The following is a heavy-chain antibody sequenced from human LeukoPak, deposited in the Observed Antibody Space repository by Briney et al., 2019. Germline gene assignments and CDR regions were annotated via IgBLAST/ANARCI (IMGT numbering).Heavy chain of an antibody. Sequence: GGCLRPSXAASGFIFDDCGMSWVRQPPGKGLEWVSGINWNGDSTRYADSVKGRFTISRHNPKNSLYLPMNSLRAEHTDLFSWAWAHYRGSFGYWGQGTLVTVSS. J-gene: IGHJ4*02. V-gene: IGHV3-20*04. CDR2: INWNGDST. CDR3: AWAHYRGSFGY. CDR1: GFIFDDCG. D-gene: IGHD1-26*01.